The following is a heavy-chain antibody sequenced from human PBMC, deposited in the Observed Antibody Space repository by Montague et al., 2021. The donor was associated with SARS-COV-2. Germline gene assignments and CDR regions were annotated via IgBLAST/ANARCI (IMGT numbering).Heavy chain of an antibody. Sequence: SETLSLTCAVYGGSFSGWYWSWVRQPPGKVLECIGGINRRGNTIYNPSLKSRVTISEDTSKSQFSLKLSSVTAADTAAYYCARGGGNILTNYYYYCYLDVWGPGTTVTVSS. CDR2: INRRGNT. J-gene: IGHJ6*03. CDR1: GGSFSGWY. V-gene: IGHV4-34*01. CDR3: ARGGGNILTNYYYYCYLDV. D-gene: IGHD4-23*01.